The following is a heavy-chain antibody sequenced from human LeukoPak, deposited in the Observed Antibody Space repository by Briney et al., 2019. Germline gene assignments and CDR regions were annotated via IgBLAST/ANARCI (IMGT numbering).Heavy chain of an antibody. V-gene: IGHV3-64*01. CDR3: ARMDDYTNYYFDY. D-gene: IGHD4-11*01. CDR1: GFTFTRFA. Sequence: GGSLRLSCAASGFTFTRFAMYWVRQAPGKGLEFVSAISSNGDRTYYAKSVKDRFTISRDNAKNTVDLQMGSLRPEDMGVYYCARMDDYTNYYFDYWGQGTVVTVSS. J-gene: IGHJ4*02. CDR2: ISSNGDRT.